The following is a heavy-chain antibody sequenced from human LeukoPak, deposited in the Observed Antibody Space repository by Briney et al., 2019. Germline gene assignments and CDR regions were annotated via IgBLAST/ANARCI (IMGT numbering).Heavy chain of an antibody. D-gene: IGHD3-16*01. J-gene: IGHJ3*02. V-gene: IGHV3-21*01. CDR1: GFTFSSYS. CDR2: ISSSSSYT. Sequence: GGSLRLSCAASGFTFSSYSMNWVRQAPGKGLEWVSSISSSSSYTYYADSVKGRFTISRDNAKNSLYLQMNSLRAEDTAVYYCARGGGIWGQGTMVTVSS. CDR3: ARGGGI.